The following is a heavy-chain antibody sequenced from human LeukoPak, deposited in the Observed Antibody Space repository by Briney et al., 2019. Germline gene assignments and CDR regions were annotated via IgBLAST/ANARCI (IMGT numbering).Heavy chain of an antibody. J-gene: IGHJ4*02. V-gene: IGHV1-18*01. CDR1: GYTFTSYG. D-gene: IGHD6-19*01. Sequence: GASVKVSCKASGYTFTSYGISWVRQAPGQGLEGMGWISAYNGNTNYAQKLQGRVTMTTDTSTSTAYMELRSLRSDDTAVYYRARVGYGSGWYSLDFDYWGQGTLVTVSS. CDR3: ARVGYGSGWYSLDFDY. CDR2: ISAYNGNT.